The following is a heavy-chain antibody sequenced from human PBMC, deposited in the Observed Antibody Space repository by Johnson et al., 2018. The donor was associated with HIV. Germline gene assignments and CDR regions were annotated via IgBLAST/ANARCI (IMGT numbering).Heavy chain of an antibody. CDR2: ISYDGSNK. D-gene: IGHD1-1*01. J-gene: IGHJ3*02. CDR1: GFTFSSYA. V-gene: IGHV3-30-3*01. Sequence: QVQLVESGGGLVQPGGSLRLSCAASGFTFSSYAMHWVRQAPGKGLEWVAVISYDGSNKYYADSVKGRFTISRDNSKNTLYLQMNSLRAEDTAVYYCAKDLRTTGAFDIWGQGTMVTVSS. CDR3: AKDLRTTGAFDI.